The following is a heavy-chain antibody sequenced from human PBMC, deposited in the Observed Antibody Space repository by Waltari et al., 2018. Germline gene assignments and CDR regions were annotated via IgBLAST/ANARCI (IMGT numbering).Heavy chain of an antibody. V-gene: IGHV3-74*03. J-gene: IGHJ4*02. CDR2: ITGDGSGT. CDR3: VRYVVVTAGDY. Sequence: EVQLVESGGGLVQPGGSLSLSCEASGFTFSSYWMHWVRQVPGKGLVWVGRITGDGSGTTYAASVKGRFTISRDNAKNTLFLQMNSLRDEDTAVYYCVRYVVVTAGDYWGQGTLVAVSS. CDR1: GFTFSSYW. D-gene: IGHD2-21*02.